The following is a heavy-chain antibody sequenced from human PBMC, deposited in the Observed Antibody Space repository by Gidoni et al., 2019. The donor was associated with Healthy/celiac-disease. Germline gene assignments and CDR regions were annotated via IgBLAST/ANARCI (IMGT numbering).Heavy chain of an antibody. J-gene: IGHJ2*01. D-gene: IGHD6-19*01. CDR3: ARALSSQWLVLRFGWYFDL. Sequence: QVQLQESGPGLVKPSGTLSLTCAVSGGSISSSNWWSWVRQPPGTGLEWIGEIYHSGSTNYNPSLKGRVSISVDKSKNQFSLKLSSVTAADTTVYYCARALSSQWLVLRFGWYFDLWGRGTLVTVSS. V-gene: IGHV4-4*02. CDR1: GGSISSSNW. CDR2: IYHSGST.